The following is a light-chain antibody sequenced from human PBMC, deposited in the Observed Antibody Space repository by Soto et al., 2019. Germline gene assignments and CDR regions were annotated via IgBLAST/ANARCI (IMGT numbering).Light chain of an antibody. CDR1: QSVSGN. CDR3: LQYNIWPYT. CDR2: GAS. V-gene: IGKV3-15*01. Sequence: IVMTQSPATVSVSPGERATLSCRASQSVSGNVAWYQQRSGQAPRLLIYGASTRATGIPARVSGSGSGTDFTLTIDSLQSEDFSVYFRLQYNIWPYTFGQGSRVEIK. J-gene: IGKJ2*01.